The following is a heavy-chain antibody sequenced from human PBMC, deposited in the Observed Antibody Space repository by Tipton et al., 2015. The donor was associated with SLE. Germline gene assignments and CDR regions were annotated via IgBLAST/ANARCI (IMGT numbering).Heavy chain of an antibody. Sequence: TLSLTCTVSGASISSYYFNWIRQPPGKDLEWIGYVYTSGSTNYNPSLKSRVTISVNTYKNHFSLKLTSVTAADTAVYYCGGGPNYYYFDFWGQGTLVTVSS. CDR3: GGGPNYYYFDF. J-gene: IGHJ4*02. CDR1: GASISSYY. D-gene: IGHD1-26*01. V-gene: IGHV4-4*08. CDR2: VYTSGST.